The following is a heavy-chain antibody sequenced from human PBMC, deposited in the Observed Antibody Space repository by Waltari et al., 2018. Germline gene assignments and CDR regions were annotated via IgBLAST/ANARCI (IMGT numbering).Heavy chain of an antibody. CDR3: ARDPEGGI. CDR1: GFALSSYE. Sequence: EVQLVESGGGLVQLGGSLRLSCAASGFALSSYEVNWVRQAPGKGLQWVSYISAGSTTIYYADSVKGRFTIFRDNARESVYLQMNSLRAEDTAVYYCARDPEGGIWGQGTMVTVSS. V-gene: IGHV3-48*03. D-gene: IGHD3-16*01. CDR2: ISAGSTTI. J-gene: IGHJ3*02.